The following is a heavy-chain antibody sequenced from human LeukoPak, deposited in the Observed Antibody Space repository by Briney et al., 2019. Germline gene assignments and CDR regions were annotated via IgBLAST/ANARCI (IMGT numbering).Heavy chain of an antibody. J-gene: IGHJ5*02. Sequence: SETLSLTCAVSVGSISSGCYSWSWIRQPPGKGLEWIGYIYHSGSTYYNPSLKSRVTISVDRSKNQFSLKLSSVTAADTAVYYCARESFGENSPWSQGTLVTVSS. CDR3: ARESFGENSP. CDR2: IYHSGST. CDR1: VGSISSGCYS. D-gene: IGHD3-10*01. V-gene: IGHV4-30-2*01.